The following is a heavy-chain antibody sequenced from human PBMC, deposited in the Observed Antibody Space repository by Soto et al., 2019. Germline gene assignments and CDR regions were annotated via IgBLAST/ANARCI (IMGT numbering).Heavy chain of an antibody. CDR1: GYTFTRYS. CDR3: SVYFDDLQEASL. D-gene: IGHD3-16*02. Sequence: QVQLVQSGAEVKKPGASVKVSCRASGYTFTRYSLHWVRQAPGQGLEWMGWINPHTGGTRFAQKFEGGVTLTSDTSVRTVYMELSRLRSDDTAVFYCSVYFDDLQEASLWGQGTLVTVTS. J-gene: IGHJ4*02. CDR2: INPHTGGT. V-gene: IGHV1-2*02.